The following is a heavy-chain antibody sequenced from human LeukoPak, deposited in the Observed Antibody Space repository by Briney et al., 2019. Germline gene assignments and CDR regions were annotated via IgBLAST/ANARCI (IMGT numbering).Heavy chain of an antibody. V-gene: IGHV4-59*01. Sequence: SETLSLTCTISGGSISTYYWSWIRQPPGKGLEWIGYVYHSGSTNYNPSLKSRVTISVDTSKNQFSLKLSSVTAADTAVYYCARSLPNQWLVRGTFDYWGQGTLVTVSS. CDR1: GGSISTYY. CDR3: ARSLPNQWLVRGTFDY. CDR2: VYHSGST. J-gene: IGHJ4*02. D-gene: IGHD6-19*01.